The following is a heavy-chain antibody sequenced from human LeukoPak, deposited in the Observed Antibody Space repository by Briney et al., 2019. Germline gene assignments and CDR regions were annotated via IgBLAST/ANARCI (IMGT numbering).Heavy chain of an antibody. D-gene: IGHD1-26*01. CDR2: IYYSGST. CDR1: GGSISSSSYY. J-gene: IGHJ4*02. Sequence: RPSETLSLTCTVSGGSISSSSYYWGWIRQPPGKGLEWIGSIYYSGSTYYNPSLKSRVTISVDTSKNQFSLKLSSVTAADTAVYYCARDAGRSRIVFDYWGQGTLVTVSS. V-gene: IGHV4-39*07. CDR3: ARDAGRSRIVFDY.